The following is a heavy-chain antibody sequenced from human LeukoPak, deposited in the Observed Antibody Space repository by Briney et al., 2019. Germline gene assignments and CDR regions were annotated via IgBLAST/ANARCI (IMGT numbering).Heavy chain of an antibody. CDR2: IDTNTGNP. D-gene: IGHD3-3*01. V-gene: IGHV7-4-1*02. CDR1: GYTFTPYS. J-gene: IGHJ4*02. CDR3: TRDASTINFDY. Sequence: ASVKVSCKASGYTFTPYSINWVRQAPGQGLEWMGWIDTNTGNPTYAQAFTGRFVFSLDTSVSTAYLQISSLEAEDTAVYYCTRDASTINFDYWGQGTLVTVSS.